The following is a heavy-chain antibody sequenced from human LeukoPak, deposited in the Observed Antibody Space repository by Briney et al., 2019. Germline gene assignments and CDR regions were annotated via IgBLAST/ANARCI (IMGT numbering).Heavy chain of an antibody. CDR2: ISDDGRRK. Sequence: GGSLRLSCAASGFSFISYGMHWVRQAPGKGLKWVGFISDDGRRKDYADSVKGRFAISRDNSKDTLYLQMNSLRAEDTAVYYCAKRPSDYGDYVSYFDYWGQGTLVTVSS. V-gene: IGHV3-30*18. J-gene: IGHJ4*02. CDR1: GFSFISYG. D-gene: IGHD4-17*01. CDR3: AKRPSDYGDYVSYFDY.